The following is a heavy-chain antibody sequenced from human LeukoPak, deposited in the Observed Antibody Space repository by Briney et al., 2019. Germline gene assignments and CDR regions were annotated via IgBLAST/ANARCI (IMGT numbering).Heavy chain of an antibody. D-gene: IGHD1-7*01. V-gene: IGHV4-61*02. CDR2: VYTTGST. J-gene: IGHJ4*02. Sequence: SQTLSLTCTVSGGSISSGSYYWSWIRQPAGKGLEWIGRVYTTGSTNYNPSLKSRVTISLDTTKNQFSLKLSYVTAPDRPPYYRARGYGWNYILAHSGQGTLATVSS. CDR3: ARGYGWNYILAH. CDR1: GGSISSGSYY.